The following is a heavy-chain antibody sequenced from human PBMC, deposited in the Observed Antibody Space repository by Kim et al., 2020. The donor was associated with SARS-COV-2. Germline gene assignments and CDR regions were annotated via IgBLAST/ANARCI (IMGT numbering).Heavy chain of an antibody. V-gene: IGHV3-30*18. CDR3: AKDISVDTAMVK. D-gene: IGHD5-18*01. Sequence: GGSLRLSCAASGFTFSSYGMHWVRQAPGKGLEWVAVISYDGSNKYYADSVKGRFTISRDNSKNTLYLQMNSLRAEDTAVYYCAKDISVDTAMVKWGQGT. CDR1: GFTFSSYG. CDR2: ISYDGSNK. J-gene: IGHJ4*02.